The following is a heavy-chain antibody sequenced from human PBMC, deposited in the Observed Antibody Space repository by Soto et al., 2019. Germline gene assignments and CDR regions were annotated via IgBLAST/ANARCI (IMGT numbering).Heavy chain of an antibody. J-gene: IGHJ6*02. CDR3: AKFGDFWSVNRLDYYFGMDV. V-gene: IGHV3-23*01. Sequence: GGSMRLSCAAFGFTFSSFAMRWVRQAQGKGLKWVSAIRGSGGSTYYADSVKGRFTISRDNSKSTLNLHINSLRADVTAVYYCAKFGDFWSVNRLDYYFGMDVLGQGTTGTVSS. D-gene: IGHD3-3*01. CDR1: GFTFSSFA. CDR2: IRGSGGST.